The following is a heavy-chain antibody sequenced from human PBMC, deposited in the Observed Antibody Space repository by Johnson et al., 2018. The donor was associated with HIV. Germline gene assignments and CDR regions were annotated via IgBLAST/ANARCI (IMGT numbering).Heavy chain of an antibody. D-gene: IGHD4-17*01. Sequence: QVQLVESGGGLVQPGGSLRLSCAASGFSFSTYDLHWVRQAPGKGLEWVTFIQYDGRKKNYADSVKGRFTIYRDNSKNTLYLQMNSLRAEDTAVYYCAKTRTTVTTIDAFDIWGQGTMVTVSS. J-gene: IGHJ3*02. CDR2: IQYDGRKK. CDR1: GFSFSTYD. V-gene: IGHV3-30*02. CDR3: AKTRTTVTTIDAFDI.